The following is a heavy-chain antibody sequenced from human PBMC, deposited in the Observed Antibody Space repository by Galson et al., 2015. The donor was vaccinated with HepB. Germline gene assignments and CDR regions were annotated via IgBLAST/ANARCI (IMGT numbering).Heavy chain of an antibody. CDR3: AMVAGTIYYYGMDV. D-gene: IGHD2-15*01. V-gene: IGHV6-1*01. CDR2: TYYRAKWYN. Sequence: CAISGDSVSSNSAAWYWIRKSPWRGLEWLGRTYYRAKWYNDYAVSMRGRITINPDTSKNQFSLHLNSVTPEDTAVYYCAMVAGTIYYYGMDVWGQGTTVTVSS. CDR1: GDSVSSNSAA. J-gene: IGHJ6*02.